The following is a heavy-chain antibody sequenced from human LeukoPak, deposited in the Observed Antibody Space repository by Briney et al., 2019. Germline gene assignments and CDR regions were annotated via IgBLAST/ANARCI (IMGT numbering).Heavy chain of an antibody. CDR3: AKDRASGSGSYSYRGFDY. V-gene: IGHV3-23*01. CDR1: GFTFSSYA. CDR2: ISGSGGST. Sequence: GGSLRLSCAASGFTFSSYAMSWVRQAPGKGLEWVSAISGSGGSTYYADSVKGRFTISRDNSKNTLYLQMNSLRAEDTAVYYCAKDRASGSGSYSYRGFDYWGQGTLVTVSS. D-gene: IGHD6-19*01. J-gene: IGHJ4*02.